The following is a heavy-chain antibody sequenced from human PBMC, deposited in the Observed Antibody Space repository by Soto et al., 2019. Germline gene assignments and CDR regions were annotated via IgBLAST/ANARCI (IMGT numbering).Heavy chain of an antibody. CDR1: GFTFSDYA. J-gene: IGHJ4*02. CDR2: ISSDGTVK. V-gene: IGHV3-30*03. CDR3: VRERPRPYYFDY. Sequence: QVQLVESGGGVVQPGRSLRLSCAASGFTFSDYAMHWVRQAPGKGLEWVAVISSDGTVKFYADSVEGQFTISRDNSIDTVYLQVHSLRDDDTAVYFCVRERPRPYYFDYWGQGTLVTVSS.